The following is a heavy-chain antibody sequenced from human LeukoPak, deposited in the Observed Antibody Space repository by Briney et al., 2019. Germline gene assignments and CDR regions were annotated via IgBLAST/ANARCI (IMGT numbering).Heavy chain of an antibody. CDR2: ISAYNGNT. CDR3: ARSGSTHRTYYYDRSGPGGFDY. D-gene: IGHD3-22*01. CDR1: GYTFTSYG. V-gene: IGHV1-18*01. Sequence: ASVKVSCKASGYTFTSYGISWVRQAPGQGLEWMGWISAYNGNTNYAQKLQGRVTMTTDTSTSTAYMELRSLRSDDTAVYYCARSGSTHRTYYYDRSGPGGFDYWGQGTLVTVSS. J-gene: IGHJ4*02.